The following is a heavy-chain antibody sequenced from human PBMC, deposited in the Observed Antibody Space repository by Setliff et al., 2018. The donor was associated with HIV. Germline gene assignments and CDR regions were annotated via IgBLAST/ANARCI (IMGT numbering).Heavy chain of an antibody. D-gene: IGHD6-13*01. CDR1: GGSFSAYY. CDR2: INHSGST. CDR3: ATYSSSWPDY. V-gene: IGHV4-34*01. J-gene: IGHJ4*02. Sequence: PSETLSLTCAVYGGSFSAYYWSWIRQPPGKGLEWIGEINHSGSTNYNPSLKSRVTISVDKSKNQFSLKLSSVTAADTAVYYCATYSSSWPDYWGQGTLVTVSS.